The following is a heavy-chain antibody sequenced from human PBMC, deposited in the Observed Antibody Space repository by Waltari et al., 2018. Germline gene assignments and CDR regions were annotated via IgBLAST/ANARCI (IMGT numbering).Heavy chain of an antibody. J-gene: IGHJ3*02. Sequence: EVQLVESGGGLVQPGGSLGRPCPAYGFTFSSYWRNWVRQAPGKGLEWVANIKQDGSEKYYVDAVKGRFTISRDNAKNSLYLQMNSLRAEDTAVYYCARGLSSAFDIWGQGTMVTVSS. CDR2: IKQDGSEK. V-gene: IGHV3-7*01. CDR3: ARGLSSAFDI. CDR1: GFTFSSYW.